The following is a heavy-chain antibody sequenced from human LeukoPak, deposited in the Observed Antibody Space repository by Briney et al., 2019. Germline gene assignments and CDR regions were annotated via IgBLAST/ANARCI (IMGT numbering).Heavy chain of an antibody. CDR3: ARVSPAGVGANMDV. Sequence: PGGSLRLSCAASGFTFSSSGMNWVRQAPGKGLEWVANIKQGGSEKYYVDSVKGRFTISRDNAKNSLYLQMNSLRGEDTAVYYCARVSPAGVGANMDVWGKGTAVTVSS. CDR2: IKQGGSEK. CDR1: GFTFSSSG. J-gene: IGHJ6*03. V-gene: IGHV3-7*01. D-gene: IGHD1-26*01.